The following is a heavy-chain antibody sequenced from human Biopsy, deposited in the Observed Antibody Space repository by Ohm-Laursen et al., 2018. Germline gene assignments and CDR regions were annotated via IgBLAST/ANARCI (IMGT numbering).Heavy chain of an antibody. D-gene: IGHD3-22*01. CDR3: ARDYDTSGYYYVS. CDR2: IFYRGST. Sequence: SDTLSLTCTVSGGSISSNNYYWGWIRQPPGKGLEWIGSIFYRGSTHYKPSLKSRVNISVDTSKNRFSLRLNSVTAADTAVYYCARDYDTSGYYYVSWGQGTLVTVSS. CDR1: GGSISSNNYY. V-gene: IGHV4-39*01. J-gene: IGHJ5*02.